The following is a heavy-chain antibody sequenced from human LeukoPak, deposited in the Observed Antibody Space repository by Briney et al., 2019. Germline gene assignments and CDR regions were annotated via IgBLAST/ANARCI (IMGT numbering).Heavy chain of an antibody. V-gene: IGHV4-31*03. Sequence: PSETLSLTCTVSGGSISSGGYYWSWIRQHPGKGLEWIGYIYYSGSTYYNPSLKSRVTISVDTSKNQFSLKLCSVTAADTAVYYCARDRMEYSSSWYEYYMDVWGKGTTVTVSS. CDR1: GGSISSGGYY. J-gene: IGHJ6*03. D-gene: IGHD6-13*01. CDR3: ARDRMEYSSSWYEYYMDV. CDR2: IYYSGST.